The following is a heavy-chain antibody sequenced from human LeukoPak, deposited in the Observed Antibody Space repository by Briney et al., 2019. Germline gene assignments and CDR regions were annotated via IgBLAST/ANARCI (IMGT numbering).Heavy chain of an antibody. V-gene: IGHV4-39*07. CDR3: ARGDYFDGGGRNWFDP. D-gene: IGHD3-16*01. CDR2: IYYSGIT. CDR1: GGSISSSSYY. J-gene: IGHJ5*02. Sequence: SETLSLTCTVSGGSISSSSYYWGWIRQPPGKVLEWIGSIYYSGITYYNPSLKSRVTMSVDTSKNQFSLRLTSVTAADTAVYYCARGDYFDGGGRNWFDPWGQGTLVTVSS.